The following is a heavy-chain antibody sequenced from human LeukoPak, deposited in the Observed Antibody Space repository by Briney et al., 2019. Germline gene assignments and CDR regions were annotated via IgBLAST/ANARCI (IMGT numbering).Heavy chain of an antibody. J-gene: IGHJ4*02. D-gene: IGHD3-22*01. CDR2: ISGSDSTI. Sequence: GGSPRLSCAASGFTFSSYEMNWVRQAPGKGLEWVSYISGSDSTIYYADSVKGRFTISRDNAKNSLYLQMNSLRAEDTAVYYCARGYYYDSSGYHDYWGQGTLVTVSS. CDR3: ARGYYYDSSGYHDY. CDR1: GFTFSSYE. V-gene: IGHV3-48*03.